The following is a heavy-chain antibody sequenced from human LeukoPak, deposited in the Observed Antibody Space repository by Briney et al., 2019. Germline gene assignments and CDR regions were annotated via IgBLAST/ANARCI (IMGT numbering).Heavy chain of an antibody. CDR2: INSDGSST. J-gene: IGHJ4*02. V-gene: IGHV3-74*01. CDR3: ARSARFGLYSFDY. D-gene: IGHD3-16*01. CDR1: GFTFSSYW. Sequence: AGGSLRLSCAASGFTFSSYWMHWVRHAPGKGLVWVSRINSDGSSTSYADSVKGRFTISRDNANNMLYLQMNSLRAEDTAVYYCARSARFGLYSFDYWGQGTLVTVSS.